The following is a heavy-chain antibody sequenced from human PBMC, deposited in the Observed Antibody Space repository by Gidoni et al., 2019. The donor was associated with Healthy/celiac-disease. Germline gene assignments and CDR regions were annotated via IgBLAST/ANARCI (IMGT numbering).Heavy chain of an antibody. D-gene: IGHD2-2*01. J-gene: IGHJ5*02. CDR3: ARGVVVPAENWFDP. CDR1: GFPFSDYY. Sequence: QVQLVESGGGLVKPGGSLRLSCAASGFPFSDYYMSWIRQAPGKGLEWVSYISGSGRTIYYADSVKGRFTTSRDNAKNSLYLQMNSLRAEDTAVYYCARGVVVPAENWFDPWGQGTLVIVSS. V-gene: IGHV3-11*01. CDR2: ISGSGRTI.